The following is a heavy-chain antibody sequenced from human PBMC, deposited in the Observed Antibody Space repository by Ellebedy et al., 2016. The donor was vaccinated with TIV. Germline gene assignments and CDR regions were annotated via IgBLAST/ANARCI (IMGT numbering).Heavy chain of an antibody. V-gene: IGHV5-51*01. CDR1: GYSFTSYW. CDR3: ARHYSGNDWV. Sequence: GESLKISXKGSGYSFTSYWIGWVRQMPGKGLERMGIIYPGDSDTRYSPSFQGQVTISAVKSISTAYLQWSSLKASDTATYYCARHYSGNDWVWGQGALVTVSS. CDR2: IYPGDSDT. D-gene: IGHD5-12*01. J-gene: IGHJ4*02.